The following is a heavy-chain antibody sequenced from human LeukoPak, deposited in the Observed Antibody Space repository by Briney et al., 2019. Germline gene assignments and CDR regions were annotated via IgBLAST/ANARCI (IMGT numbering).Heavy chain of an antibody. V-gene: IGHV3-23*01. CDR1: GFIFSSYA. CDR3: AKDRTTVTTPIPDAFDI. J-gene: IGHJ3*02. CDR2: ISGSGGST. D-gene: IGHD4-17*01. Sequence: PGGSLRLSCAASGFIFSSYAMSWVRQAPGKGLEWVSAISGSGGSTYYADSVKGRFTISRDNSKNTLYLQMNSLRAEDTAVYYCAKDRTTVTTPIPDAFDIWGQGTMVTVSS.